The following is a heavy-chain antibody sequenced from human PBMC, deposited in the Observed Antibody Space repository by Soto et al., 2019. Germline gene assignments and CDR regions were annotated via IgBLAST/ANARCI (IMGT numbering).Heavy chain of an antibody. Sequence: QVQLQESGPGLVKPSQTLSLTCTVSGGSISSGDYYWSWIRQPPGKGLEWIGYIYYSGSTYYNPSLTSRVTIAVDTSKNQFSLKLSSVTAADTAVYYCARDKGYYDSPNAFDIWGQGTMVTVSS. CDR1: GGSISSGDYY. V-gene: IGHV4-30-4*01. J-gene: IGHJ3*02. D-gene: IGHD3-22*01. CDR3: ARDKGYYDSPNAFDI. CDR2: IYYSGST.